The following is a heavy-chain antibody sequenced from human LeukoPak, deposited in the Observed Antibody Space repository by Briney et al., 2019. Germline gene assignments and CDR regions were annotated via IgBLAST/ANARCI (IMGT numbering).Heavy chain of an antibody. CDR2: FIVGSGAT. CDR3: AAELYGVYTDCCTFHL. Sequence: SVKVSCKTSGFTFSTSAVQWVRQARGQRLEWIGWFIVGSGATNYAQSLQGRFTITRDMSTNTAYMELSSLGSEDSAVYYCAAELYGVYTDCCTFHLWGQGTLVTVSS. J-gene: IGHJ3*01. D-gene: IGHD4-17*01. V-gene: IGHV1-58*01. CDR1: GFTFSTSA.